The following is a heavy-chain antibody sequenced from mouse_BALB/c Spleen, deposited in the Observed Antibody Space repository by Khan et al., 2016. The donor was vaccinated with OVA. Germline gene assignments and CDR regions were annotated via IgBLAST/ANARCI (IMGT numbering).Heavy chain of an antibody. CDR2: IYPSNGRT. V-gene: IGHV1S81*02. CDR3: ARNAYYGNYFDY. CDR1: GYTFTNYW. J-gene: IGHJ2*01. D-gene: IGHD2-10*01. Sequence: QVQLQQPGAELVKPGASVKLSCKASGYTFTNYWVHWVKQRPGQGLEWIGEIYPSNGRTNYNEKFKTKATLTVDKSSSTAYMPLSSLASEDSAVYYCARNAYYGNYFDYWGQGTTLTVSS.